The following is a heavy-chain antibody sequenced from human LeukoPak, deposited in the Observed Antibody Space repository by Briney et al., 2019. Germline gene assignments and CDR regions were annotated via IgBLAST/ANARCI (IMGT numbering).Heavy chain of an antibody. J-gene: IGHJ5*02. CDR2: MNPNSGNT. Sequence: ASVKVSCKASGYTFTSYDINWVRQATGQGLEWMGWMNPNSGNTGYAQKFQGRVTITRNTSISTAYMELSSLRSEDTAVFYCARAPRITMVRGVIYWFDPWGQGTLVTVSS. CDR1: GYTFTSYD. V-gene: IGHV1-8*03. D-gene: IGHD3-10*01. CDR3: ARAPRITMVRGVIYWFDP.